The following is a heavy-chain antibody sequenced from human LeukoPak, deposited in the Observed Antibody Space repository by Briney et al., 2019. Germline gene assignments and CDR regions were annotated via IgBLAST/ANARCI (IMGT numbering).Heavy chain of an antibody. CDR1: GFTFSSYA. J-gene: IGHJ4*02. Sequence: GGSLRLSCAASGFTFSSYAMSWVRQAPGKGLEWVSAISGSGGSTYYADSVKGRFTITRDNSKNTLYLQMNSLRAEDTAVYYCARSSRGVQGVITPPKYWGQGTLVTVSS. D-gene: IGHD3-10*01. V-gene: IGHV3-23*01. CDR2: ISGSGGST. CDR3: ARSSRGVQGVITPPKY.